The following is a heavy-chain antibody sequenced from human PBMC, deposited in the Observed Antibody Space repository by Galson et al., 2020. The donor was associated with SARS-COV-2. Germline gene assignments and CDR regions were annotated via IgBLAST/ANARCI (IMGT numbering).Heavy chain of an antibody. V-gene: IGHV4-61*02. CDR2: IHSSGST. CDR1: GGSISGTSYY. Sequence: SETLSLTCAVSGGSISGTSYYWSWIRQPAGKGLEWIGRIHSSGSTNYNPSLKSRVTISIDTSKNQFYLRLSSVTAADTAIYDCASGPVAGSGEWGQGTLVTVSS. D-gene: IGHD6-19*01. J-gene: IGHJ4*02. CDR3: ASGPVAGSGE.